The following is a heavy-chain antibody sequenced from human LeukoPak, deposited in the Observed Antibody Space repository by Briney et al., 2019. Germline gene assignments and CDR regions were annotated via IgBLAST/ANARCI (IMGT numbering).Heavy chain of an antibody. CDR2: IYYSGST. Sequence: SETLSLTCTVSGGSISSYYWSWIRQPPGKGLEWIGYIYYSGSTNYNPSLKSRVTISVDTSKNQFSLKLSSVTAADTAVYYCARSGGGVWESHPQTGFDPWGQGTLVTVSS. V-gene: IGHV4-59*08. CDR3: ARSGGGVWESHPQTGFDP. D-gene: IGHD3-16*01. J-gene: IGHJ5*02. CDR1: GGSISSYY.